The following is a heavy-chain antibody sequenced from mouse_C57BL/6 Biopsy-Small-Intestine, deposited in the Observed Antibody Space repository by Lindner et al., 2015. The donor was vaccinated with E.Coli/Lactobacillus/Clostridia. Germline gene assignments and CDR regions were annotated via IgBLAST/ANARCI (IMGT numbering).Heavy chain of an antibody. V-gene: IGHV10-1*01. J-gene: IGHJ1*03. CDR1: GFSFNTYA. D-gene: IGHD2-2*01. Sequence: VQLQESGGGLVQPKGSLKLSCAASGFSFNTYAMNWVRQAPGKGLEWVARIRSQSENFATYYADSVKDRFTISRDDSESMLYLQMNNLKTEDTAMYYCVRQGIYYGYVGYFDVWGTGTAVTVSS. CDR2: IRSQSENFAT. CDR3: VRQGIYYGYVGYFDV.